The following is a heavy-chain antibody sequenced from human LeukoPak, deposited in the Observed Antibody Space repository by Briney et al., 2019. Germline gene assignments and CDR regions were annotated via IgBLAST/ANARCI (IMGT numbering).Heavy chain of an antibody. V-gene: IGHV3-23*01. CDR1: GFTFSSYA. Sequence: PGGSLRLSCAASGFTFSSYAMSWVRQAPGQGLEWVPGISGSGGTTYYADSVKGRFTISRDNAKNTLLLQMNSLRAEDTAVYYCVRDGVGAPPFDYWGQGVLVTVSS. CDR3: VRDGVGAPPFDY. CDR2: ISGSGGTT. J-gene: IGHJ4*02. D-gene: IGHD1-26*01.